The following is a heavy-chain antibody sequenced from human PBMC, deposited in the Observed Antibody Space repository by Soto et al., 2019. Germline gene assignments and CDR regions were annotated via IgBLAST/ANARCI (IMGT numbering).Heavy chain of an antibody. V-gene: IGHV4-59*01. CDR3: ARDAYEYDFWSGDVGGDAFDI. D-gene: IGHD3-3*01. J-gene: IGHJ3*02. Sequence: SETLSLTCTVSGGSISSYYWSWIRQPPGKGLEWIGYIYYSGSTNYNPSLKSRVTISVDTSKNQFSLKLSSVTAADTAVYYCARDAYEYDFWSGDVGGDAFDILGQGTMVTVSS. CDR2: IYYSGST. CDR1: GGSISSYY.